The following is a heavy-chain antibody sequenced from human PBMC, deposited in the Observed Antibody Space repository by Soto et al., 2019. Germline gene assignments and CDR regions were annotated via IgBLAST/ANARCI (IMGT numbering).Heavy chain of an antibody. Sequence: QVQLEQSGAEVKKPGSSVKVSCKASGGTLSDHGVAWLRQAPGQGLEWMGGTIPVFNTAKYAQKFQGRVTVTADKFTNIAYMELSRLRTDDTAVYFGARGVYGSGNYYTGPSAFDIWGQGTMVIVSS. J-gene: IGHJ3*02. CDR3: ARGVYGSGNYYTGPSAFDI. D-gene: IGHD3-10*01. CDR2: TIPVFNTA. V-gene: IGHV1-69*06. CDR1: GGTLSDHG.